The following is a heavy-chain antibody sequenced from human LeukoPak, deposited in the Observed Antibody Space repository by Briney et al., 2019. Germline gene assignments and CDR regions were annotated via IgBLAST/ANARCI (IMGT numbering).Heavy chain of an antibody. CDR3: AKFSDYVWGSYGY. CDR2: ISGSGGST. Sequence: PAGSLRLSCAASGFTFSSYAMSWVRQAPGKGLEWVSAISGSGGSTYYADSVKGRFTISRDNSKNTLYLQMNSLRAEDTAVYYCAKFSDYVWGSYGYWGQGTLVTVSS. J-gene: IGHJ4*02. V-gene: IGHV3-23*01. D-gene: IGHD3-16*01. CDR1: GFTFSSYA.